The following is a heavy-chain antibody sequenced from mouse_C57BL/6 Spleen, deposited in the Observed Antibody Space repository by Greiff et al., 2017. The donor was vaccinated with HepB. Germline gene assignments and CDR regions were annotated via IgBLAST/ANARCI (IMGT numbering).Heavy chain of an antibody. Sequence: DVKLVESGGGLVKPGGSLKLSCAASGFTFSDYGMHWVRQAPEKGLEWVAYISSGSSTIYYADTVKGRFTISRDNAKNTLFLQMTSLRSEDTAMYYCARPGVRYYYYAMDYWGQGTSVTVSS. CDR2: ISSGSSTI. D-gene: IGHD1-1*01. CDR1: GFTFSDYG. V-gene: IGHV5-17*01. J-gene: IGHJ4*01. CDR3: ARPGVRYYYYAMDY.